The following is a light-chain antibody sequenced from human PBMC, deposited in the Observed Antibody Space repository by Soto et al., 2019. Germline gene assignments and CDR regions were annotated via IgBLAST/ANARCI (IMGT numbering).Light chain of an antibody. Sequence: EIALTQSPGTLSLSPGGRATLSCRASQSVSSSYLAWYRQKPGQAPWLLIYGASNRASGVPDRFSGSGSGTDFSLTISGLEPEEFAVYYCQQYDSSPFLFGQGTRL. J-gene: IGKJ5*01. CDR2: GAS. V-gene: IGKV3-20*01. CDR1: QSVSSSY. CDR3: QQYDSSPFL.